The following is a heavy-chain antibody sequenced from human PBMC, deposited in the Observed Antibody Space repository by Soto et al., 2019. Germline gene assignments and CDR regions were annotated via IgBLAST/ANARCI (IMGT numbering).Heavy chain of an antibody. CDR3: ARETIGTKAGDY. J-gene: IGHJ4*02. CDR2: IWYDGSNK. D-gene: IGHD1-1*01. V-gene: IGHV3-33*01. Sequence: QVQLVESGGGVVQPGRSLRLSCAASGFTFSNYGMHWVRQAPGKGLEWVALIWYDGSNKNYADSVKGRFTISRDNSKKPLLLQMNSLRAEDAAVYYCARETIGTKAGDYWGQGTLVTVSS. CDR1: GFTFSNYG.